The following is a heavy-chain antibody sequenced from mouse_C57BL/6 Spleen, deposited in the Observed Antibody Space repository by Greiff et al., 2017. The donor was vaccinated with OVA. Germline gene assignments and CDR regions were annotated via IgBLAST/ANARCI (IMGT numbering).Heavy chain of an antibody. D-gene: IGHD1-1*01. V-gene: IGHV1-81*01. CDR3: ARSTTVNYYAMDY. CDR1: GYTFTSYG. CDR2: IYPRSGNT. J-gene: IGHJ4*01. Sequence: VMLVESGAELARPGASVKLSCKASGYTFTSYGISWVKQRTGQGLEWIGEIYPRSGNTYYNEKFKGKATLTADKSSSTAYMELRSLTSEDSAVYFCARSTTVNYYAMDYWGQGTSVTVSS.